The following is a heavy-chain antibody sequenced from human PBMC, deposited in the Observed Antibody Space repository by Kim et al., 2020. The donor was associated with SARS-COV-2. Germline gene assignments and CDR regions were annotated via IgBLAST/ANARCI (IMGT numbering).Heavy chain of an antibody. CDR1: GYTFTSYA. CDR3: ARLLWFGELSPRSDAFDI. D-gene: IGHD3-10*01. Sequence: ASVKVSCKASGYTFTSYAMHWVRQAPGQRLEWMGWINAGNGNTKYSQKFQGRVTITRDTSASTAYMELSNLRSEDTAVYYWARLLWFGELSPRSDAFDIWGQGTMVTVSS. J-gene: IGHJ3*02. CDR2: INAGNGNT. V-gene: IGHV1-3*01.